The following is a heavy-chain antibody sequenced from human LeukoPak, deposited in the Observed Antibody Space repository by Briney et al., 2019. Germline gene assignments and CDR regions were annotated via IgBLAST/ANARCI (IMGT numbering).Heavy chain of an antibody. CDR2: ISGSGGST. V-gene: IGHV3-23*01. J-gene: IGHJ4*02. CDR3: AKNGLVVAAYFDS. CDR1: GFTFSNYA. D-gene: IGHD2-15*01. Sequence: PGGSLRLSCAASGFTFSNYAMSWVRQAPGKGLEWVSTISGSGGSTYYADSVKGRFTISRDNSKNTLYLQMNSLRAEDTAVYYCAKNGLVVAAYFDSWGQGTLVTVSS.